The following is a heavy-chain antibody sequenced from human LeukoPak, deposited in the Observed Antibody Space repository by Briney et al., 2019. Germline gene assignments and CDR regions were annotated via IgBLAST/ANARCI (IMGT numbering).Heavy chain of an antibody. Sequence: GRSLRLSCAASGFTFDDYAMHWVRQAPGKGLEWVSGISWNSGSIGYADSVKGRLTISRDNAKNSLYLQMNSLRAEDTALYYCAKFLRAAAGRSAFDIWGQGTMVTVSS. CDR3: AKFLRAAAGRSAFDI. J-gene: IGHJ3*02. CDR1: GFTFDDYA. CDR2: ISWNSGSI. V-gene: IGHV3-9*01. D-gene: IGHD6-13*01.